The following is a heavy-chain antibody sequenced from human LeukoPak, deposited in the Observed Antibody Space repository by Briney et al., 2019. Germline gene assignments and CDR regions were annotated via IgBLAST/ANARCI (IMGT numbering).Heavy chain of an antibody. CDR2: INHSGST. Sequence: KPSETLSLTCAVYGGSFSGYYWSWIRQPPGKGLEWIGEINHSGSTNYNPSLKSRVTISVDRSKNQFSLKLSSVTAADTAVYYCARYCSSTSCYGSYNWFDPWGQGTLVTVSS. J-gene: IGHJ5*02. CDR3: ARYCSSTSCYGSYNWFDP. D-gene: IGHD2-2*01. CDR1: GGSFSGYY. V-gene: IGHV4-34*01.